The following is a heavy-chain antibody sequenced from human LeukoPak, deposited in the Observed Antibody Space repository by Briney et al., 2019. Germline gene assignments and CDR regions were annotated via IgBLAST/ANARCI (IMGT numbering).Heavy chain of an antibody. CDR1: GFTFSTYA. CDR3: AKAKSLEGKWEQTLYAFDI. J-gene: IGHJ3*02. Sequence: GGSLRLACAASGFTFSTYAMTWVRQAPGKGLEWVSTSGLGGSTFYSDTVEGRFTISRDNSKNTLYLQMNNLRAEDTAVYYCAKAKSLEGKWEQTLYAFDIWGQGTMVTVSS. CDR2: SGLGGST. D-gene: IGHD1-26*01. V-gene: IGHV3-23*01.